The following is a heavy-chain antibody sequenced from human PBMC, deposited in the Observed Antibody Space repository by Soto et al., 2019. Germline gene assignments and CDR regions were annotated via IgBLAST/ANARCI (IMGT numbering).Heavy chain of an antibody. CDR1: GGSISSGGYY. CDR2: IYYSGST. CDR3: AKDVVPRMYGMDV. V-gene: IGHV4-31*11. Sequence: SETLSLTCAVSGGSISSGGYYWSWIRQHPGKGLEWIGYIYYSGSTYYNPSLKSRVTISIDTSKNQFSLKLSSVTAADTAVYYCAKDVVPRMYGMDVWGQGTTVTVSS. J-gene: IGHJ6*02. D-gene: IGHD2-8*01.